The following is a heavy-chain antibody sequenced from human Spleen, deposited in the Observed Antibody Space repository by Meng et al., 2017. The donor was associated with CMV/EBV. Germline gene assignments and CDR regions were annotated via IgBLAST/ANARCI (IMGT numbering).Heavy chain of an antibody. Sequence: SLKISCAASGFTFDDYAMHWVRQAPGKGLEWVSGLSWNSNSIGYADSVKGRFTISRDNSKNTLFLQMNSLRHEDTAVYHCARDMVPAAITNYYFDYWGQGTLVTVSS. CDR3: ARDMVPAAITNYYFDY. CDR2: LSWNSNSI. CDR1: GFTFDDYA. J-gene: IGHJ4*02. D-gene: IGHD2-2*02. V-gene: IGHV3-9*01.